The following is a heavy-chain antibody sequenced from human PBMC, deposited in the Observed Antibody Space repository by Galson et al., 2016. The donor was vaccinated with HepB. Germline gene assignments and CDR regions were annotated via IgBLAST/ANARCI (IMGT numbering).Heavy chain of an antibody. V-gene: IGHV3-15*07. CDR2: IKGKTDGGTT. CDR3: TGEGTVIGAHTGFDF. J-gene: IGHJ5*01. Sequence: SLRLSCAASGFTFSDAWMNWVRQAPGKGLEWVGLIKGKTDGGTTDYAAPVKGRFTISRDDSKNTLYLQMNSLKTEDTAVYYCTGEGTVIGAHTGFDFWGQGTLVTVSS. CDR1: GFTFSDAW. D-gene: IGHD2/OR15-2a*01.